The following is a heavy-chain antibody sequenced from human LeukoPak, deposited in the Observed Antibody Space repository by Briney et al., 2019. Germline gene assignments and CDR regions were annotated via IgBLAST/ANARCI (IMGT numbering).Heavy chain of an antibody. V-gene: IGHV3-7*01. J-gene: IGHJ4*02. D-gene: IGHD3-22*01. Sequence: TGGSLRLSCAASGFTFSSYWMSWGRQAPGKGLEWVANIKQDGREKYYVDSVKGRFTISRDNAKNSLYLQMNSLRAEDTAVYYCARLLCYDSSGYNYWGQGTLVTVSS. CDR3: ARLLCYDSSGYNY. CDR1: GFTFSSYW. CDR2: IKQDGREK.